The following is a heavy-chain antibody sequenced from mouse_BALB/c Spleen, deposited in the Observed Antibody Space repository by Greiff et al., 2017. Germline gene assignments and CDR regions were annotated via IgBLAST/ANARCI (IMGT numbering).Heavy chain of an antibody. Sequence: DVQLVESGGGLVQPGGSLRLSCATSGFTFTDYYMSWVRQPPGKALEWLGFIRNKANGYTTEYSASVKGRFTISRDNSQSILYLQMNTLRAEDRATYYCARDKVGLDYWGQGTTLTVSS. CDR3: ARDKVGLDY. CDR1: GFTFTDYY. CDR2: IRNKANGYTT. V-gene: IGHV7-3*02. D-gene: IGHD1-1*02. J-gene: IGHJ2*01.